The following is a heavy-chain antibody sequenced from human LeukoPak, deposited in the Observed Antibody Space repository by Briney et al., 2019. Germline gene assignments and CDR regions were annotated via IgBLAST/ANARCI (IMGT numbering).Heavy chain of an antibody. D-gene: IGHD4-17*01. CDR1: GGSFSGYY. CDR3: ARDRLHYGEYEKTFDY. J-gene: IGHJ4*02. V-gene: IGHV4-34*01. CDR2: INHSGST. Sequence: SETLSLTCAVYGGSFSGYYWSWIRQPPGKGLEWIGEINHSGSTNYNPSLKSRVTISVDTSKNQFSLKLSSVTAADTAVYYCARDRLHYGEYEKTFDYWGQGTLVTVSS.